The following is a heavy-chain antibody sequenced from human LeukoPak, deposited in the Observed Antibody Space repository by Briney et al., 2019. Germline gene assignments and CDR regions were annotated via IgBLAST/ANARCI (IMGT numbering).Heavy chain of an antibody. J-gene: IGHJ3*01. Sequence: SGTLPLTCAVSGGSISSSNWWSWVRQSPGKGLEWIAEIYHSGSINYNPSLKSRVTISVDKSKNQFFLNLNSVTAADTAVYYCARRHYGDYTGGAFDFWGQGTMVTVSS. CDR3: ARRHYGDYTGGAFDF. CDR2: IYHSGSI. CDR1: GGSISSSNW. D-gene: IGHD4-17*01. V-gene: IGHV4-4*02.